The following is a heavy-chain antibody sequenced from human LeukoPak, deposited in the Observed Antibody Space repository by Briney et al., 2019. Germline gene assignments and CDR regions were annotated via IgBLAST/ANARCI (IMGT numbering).Heavy chain of an antibody. Sequence: SETLSLTCTVSGVSISSGDYYWSWIRQPPGKGLEWIGYIFYNGNTNYNPSLKSRVSMSLDTSKNQFSLKLTSVTAADTAVYYCARTYYCSTTTCSFDYWGQGTLVTVSS. V-gene: IGHV4-30-4*01. J-gene: IGHJ4*02. CDR2: IFYNGNT. CDR1: GVSISSGDYY. CDR3: ARTYYCSTTTCSFDY. D-gene: IGHD2-2*01.